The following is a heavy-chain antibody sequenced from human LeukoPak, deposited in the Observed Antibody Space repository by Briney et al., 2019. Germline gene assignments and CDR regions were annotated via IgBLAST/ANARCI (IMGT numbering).Heavy chain of an antibody. CDR3: ARLYCSSTSCYSPYFDY. V-gene: IGHV4-59*04. D-gene: IGHD2-2*01. J-gene: IGHJ4*02. Sequence: PSETLSLTCTVSGGSISSYYWSWIRQPPGKGLEWIGNIYYSGRTYYNPSLKSRVTLSVDTSKNQFSLKLSSVTAADTAVYYCARLYCSSTSCYSPYFDYWGQGTLVTVSS. CDR2: IYYSGRT. CDR1: GGSISSYY.